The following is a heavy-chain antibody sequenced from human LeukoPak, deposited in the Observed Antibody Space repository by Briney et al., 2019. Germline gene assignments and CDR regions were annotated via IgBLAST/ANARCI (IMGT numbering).Heavy chain of an antibody. CDR1: GFTFSSYA. CDR2: ISGSGGST. CDR3: AKATATSYYYYGMDV. V-gene: IGHV3-23*01. D-gene: IGHD4-17*01. Sequence: GGSLRLSCAASGFTFSSYAMSWVRQAPGKGLEWVSAISGSGGSTYYADSVKGRFTIPRDNSKNTLYLQMNSLRAEDTAVYYCAKATATSYYYYGMDVWGQGTTVTVSS. J-gene: IGHJ6*02.